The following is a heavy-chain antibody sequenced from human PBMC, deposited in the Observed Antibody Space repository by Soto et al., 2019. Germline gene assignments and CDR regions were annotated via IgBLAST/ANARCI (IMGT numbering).Heavy chain of an antibody. V-gene: IGHV3-15*01. Sequence: EVQLVESGGGLVKPGGSLRLSCAASGFTFSNAWMSWVRQAPGKGLEWVGRIKSKTDGGTTGYAAPVKGRFTISRDDSKNTLYLQMNSLKTEDTAVYYCTTDEASSSSDAFDIWGQGTMVTVSS. CDR2: IKSKTDGGTT. CDR3: TTDEASSSSDAFDI. D-gene: IGHD6-13*01. CDR1: GFTFSNAW. J-gene: IGHJ3*02.